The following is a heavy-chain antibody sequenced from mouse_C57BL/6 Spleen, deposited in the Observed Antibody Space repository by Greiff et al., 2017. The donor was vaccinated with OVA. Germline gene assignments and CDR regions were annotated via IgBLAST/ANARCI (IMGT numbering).Heavy chain of an antibody. CDR3: ARDGGYDGGAWFAY. J-gene: IGHJ3*01. Sequence: EVKLMESEGGLVQPGSSMKLSCTASGFTFSDYYMAWVRQVPEKGLDWVANINYDGSSTYYLDSLKSRFIISRDNAKNILYLQMSSLKSEDTATYYCARDGGYDGGAWFAYWGQGTLVTVSA. CDR1: GFTFSDYY. V-gene: IGHV5-16*01. CDR2: INYDGSST. D-gene: IGHD2-2*01.